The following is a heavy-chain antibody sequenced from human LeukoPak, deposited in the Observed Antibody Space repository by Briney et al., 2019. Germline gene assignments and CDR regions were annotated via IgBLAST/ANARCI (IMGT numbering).Heavy chain of an antibody. V-gene: IGHV3-7*01. D-gene: IGHD1-14*01. CDR2: INQGGSDK. J-gene: IGHJ4*02. CDR1: GFTLVGHW. Sequence: PGGSLRLSCAASGFTLVGHWTRWVRQAPGKGLEWVANINQGGSDKYYVDSVKGRFTISRDNANNLLYLQMNSLRSEDTAVYYCTRDRSRAEDDWGQGTLVTVSS. CDR3: TRDRSRAEDD.